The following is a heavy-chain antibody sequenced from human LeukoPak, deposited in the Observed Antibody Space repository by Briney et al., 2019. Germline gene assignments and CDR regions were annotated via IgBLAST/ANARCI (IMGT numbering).Heavy chain of an antibody. V-gene: IGHV1-46*01. Sequence: ASVKVPCKASGYTFTSYYMHWVRQAPGQGLEWMGIINPSGGSTSYAQKFQGRVTMTRDTSTSTIYMELSSLRSEDTAVYYCARESIAVAGTGGSFYYYGMDVWGQGTTVTVSS. CDR2: INPSGGST. CDR1: GYTFTSYY. D-gene: IGHD6-19*01. CDR3: ARESIAVAGTGGSFYYYGMDV. J-gene: IGHJ6*02.